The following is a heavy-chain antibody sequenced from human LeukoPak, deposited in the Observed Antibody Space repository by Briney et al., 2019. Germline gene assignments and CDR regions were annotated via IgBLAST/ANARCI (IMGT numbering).Heavy chain of an antibody. V-gene: IGHV3-33*01. Sequence: GRSLRLSCAASGFTFSSYGMHWVRQAPGKGLEWVAVIWYDGSNKYYADSVKGRFTISRDNSKNTLYLQMNSLRAEDTAVYYCARGNYGILTGYYIGLDYWGQGTLVTVSS. CDR1: GFTFSSYG. CDR2: IWYDGSNK. D-gene: IGHD3-9*01. J-gene: IGHJ4*02. CDR3: ARGNYGILTGYYIGLDY.